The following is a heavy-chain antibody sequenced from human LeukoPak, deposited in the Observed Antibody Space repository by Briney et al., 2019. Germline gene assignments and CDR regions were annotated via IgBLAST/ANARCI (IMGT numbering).Heavy chain of an antibody. CDR2: ISGCCGST. CDR3: ARGSSSWYVLDY. V-gene: IGHV3-23*01. J-gene: IGHJ4*02. Sequence: GGSLRLSCAASGFTFSSYAMSWVRQAPGRGLEWVSVISGCCGSTYYAESVEGRFTISRDNSKNTLYLQMNSLRAEDTAVYYCARGSSSWYVLDYWGQGTLVTVSS. D-gene: IGHD6-13*01. CDR1: GFTFSSYA.